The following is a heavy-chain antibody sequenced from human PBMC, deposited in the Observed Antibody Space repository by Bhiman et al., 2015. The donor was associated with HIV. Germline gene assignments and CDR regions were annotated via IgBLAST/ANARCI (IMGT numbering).Heavy chain of an antibody. J-gene: IGHJ4*02. V-gene: IGHV3-9*01. CDR3: AKDIGGADPFDH. D-gene: IGHD3-16*01. Sequence: EVQLMESGGGLVQPGRSLRLSCAASGFKFDDYAMHWVRQAPGKGLEWVSGIGWDSDSKGYADSVRGRFTISRDNARNSLYLQMNSLRPEDTAFYYCAKDIGGADPFDHWGQGTLVTVS. CDR2: IGWDSDSK. CDR1: GFKFDDYA.